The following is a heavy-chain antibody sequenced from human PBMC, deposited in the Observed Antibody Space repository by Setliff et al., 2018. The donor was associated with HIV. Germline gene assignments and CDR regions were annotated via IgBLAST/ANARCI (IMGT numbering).Heavy chain of an antibody. CDR1: GFTFSYYT. J-gene: IGHJ4*02. V-gene: IGHV3-30*04. CDR3: ARGTYGSGSPIGV. D-gene: IGHD3-10*01. CDR2: ISYDGNSQ. Sequence: PGGSLRLSCAASGFTFSYYTMHWIRQTPDNGLEWVAVISYDGNSQYYADSVKGRFTLSRDNFRNTLYLQINSLRAEDTAVYYCARGTYGSGSPIGVWGQGTLVTVSS.